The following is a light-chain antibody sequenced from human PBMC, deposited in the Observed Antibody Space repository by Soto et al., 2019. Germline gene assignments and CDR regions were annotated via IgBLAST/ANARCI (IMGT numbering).Light chain of an antibody. CDR3: QHYGSSPWT. CDR2: GAS. J-gene: IGKJ1*01. CDR1: QSVTSSY. V-gene: IGKV3-20*01. Sequence: ENVLTQFPGTLSLSPGERATLSCRASQSVTSSYLAWYQQKPGQAPRLLIYGASSRATGIPDRFSGSGSGTDFTLTISRLEPEDFAVYYCQHYGSSPWTFGQGTKVEIK.